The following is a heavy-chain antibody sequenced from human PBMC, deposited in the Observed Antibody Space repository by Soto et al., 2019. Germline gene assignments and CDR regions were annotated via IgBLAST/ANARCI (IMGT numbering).Heavy chain of an antibody. V-gene: IGHV1-69*13. J-gene: IGHJ5*02. CDR2: IIPIFGTA. Sequence: ASVKVSCKASGCTFSSYAITCVRQSPGRGLEWMGGIIPIFGTANYAQKFQARVTITADESTSTAYMELSSLRSEDTDGYYCARDRGPSSGYYPYWFDPWGQGTLVTVS. D-gene: IGHD3-22*01. CDR3: ARDRGPSSGYYPYWFDP. CDR1: GCTFSSYA.